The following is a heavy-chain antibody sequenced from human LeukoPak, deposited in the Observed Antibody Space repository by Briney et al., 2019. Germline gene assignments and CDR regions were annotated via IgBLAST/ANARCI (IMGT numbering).Heavy chain of an antibody. D-gene: IGHD2-15*01. V-gene: IGHV7-4-1*02. CDR2: INTNTGNP. J-gene: IGHJ5*02. CDR1: GYTFTSYA. CDR3: ARGALLCSGFGCRFDL. Sequence: ASVQVSCQASGYTFTSYAVNWVRQAPGQGLEWMGWINTNTGNPTYAQGFTGRFVFSLDTSVSTAYLQISSLKAEDTAVYYCARGALLCSGFGCRFDLWGQGTLVTVSS.